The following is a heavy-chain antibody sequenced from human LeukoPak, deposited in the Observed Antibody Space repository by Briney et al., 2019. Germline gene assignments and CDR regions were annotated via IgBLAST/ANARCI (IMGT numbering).Heavy chain of an antibody. D-gene: IGHD4-17*01. J-gene: IGHJ4*02. CDR3: ARAYGGLDH. CDR1: GFTFRSYV. CDR2: ISGGGRSS. V-gene: IGHV3-23*01. Sequence: GGSLRLSCVVSGFTFRSYVMTWVRQALGKGLEWVSDISGGGRSSHYADSVEGRFTISRDNSKNTLYLQMSGLTVEDAAVYYCARAYGGLDHWGQGTLVIVSS.